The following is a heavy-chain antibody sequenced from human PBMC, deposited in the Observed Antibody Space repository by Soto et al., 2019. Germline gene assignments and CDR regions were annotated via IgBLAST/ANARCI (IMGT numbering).Heavy chain of an antibody. CDR3: ARGASYHAFDI. V-gene: IGHV1-3*01. D-gene: IGHD5-18*01. Sequence: GASVKVSCKASGYTSTSYAMHWVRQAPGQRLEWMGWINAGNGNTKYSQKFQGRVTITRDTSASTAYMELSSLRSEDTAVYYCARGASYHAFDIWGQGTMVTVSS. CDR2: INAGNGNT. CDR1: GYTSTSYA. J-gene: IGHJ3*02.